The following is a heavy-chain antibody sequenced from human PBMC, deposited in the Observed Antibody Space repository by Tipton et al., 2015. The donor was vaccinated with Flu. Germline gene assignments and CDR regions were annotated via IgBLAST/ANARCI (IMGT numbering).Heavy chain of an antibody. CDR2: IYPGDSDT. V-gene: IGHV5-51*03. CDR3: VRLYCSGGSCYSGYVYNYYNMDV. CDR1: GYSFTNYW. Sequence: QLVQSGAEVKKSGESLKISCEGSGYSFTNYWIGWVRQMPGKGLEWMGIIYPGDSDTRYSPSFQGQVTISADKSISSVYLQWSSLKASDTAMYYCVRLYCSGGSCYSGYVYNYYNMDVWGQGTTVTVSS. J-gene: IGHJ6*02. D-gene: IGHD2-15*01.